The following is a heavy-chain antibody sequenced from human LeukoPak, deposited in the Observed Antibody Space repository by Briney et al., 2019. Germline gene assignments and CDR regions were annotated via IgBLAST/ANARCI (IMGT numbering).Heavy chain of an antibody. V-gene: IGHV3-20*04. J-gene: IGHJ4*02. Sequence: GGPLRLSCAPSGGPTDEYVMSWVRQARGKGLEWVSCINWDGTHTYYTDSVKGLFSLYRDSAEHSLYPQKNRLRRTHTAISLFVKDLSSIWYSFDYWGQGTLFTVSS. D-gene: IGHD6-13*01. CDR1: GGPTDEYV. CDR3: VKDLSSIWYSFDY. CDR2: INWDGTHT.